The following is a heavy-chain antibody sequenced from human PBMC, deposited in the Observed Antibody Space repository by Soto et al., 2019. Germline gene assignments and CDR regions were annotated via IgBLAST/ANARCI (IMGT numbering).Heavy chain of an antibody. Sequence: GGSLRLSCAASGFTFSSYWMSWVRQAPGKGLEWVANIKQDGSEKYYVDSVKGRFTISRDNAKNSLYLQMNSLRAEDTAVYYCARGSVVRYFDWLEFGYYGMDVWGQGTTVTVS. V-gene: IGHV3-7*01. CDR2: IKQDGSEK. J-gene: IGHJ6*02. D-gene: IGHD3-9*01. CDR1: GFTFSSYW. CDR3: ARGSVVRYFDWLEFGYYGMDV.